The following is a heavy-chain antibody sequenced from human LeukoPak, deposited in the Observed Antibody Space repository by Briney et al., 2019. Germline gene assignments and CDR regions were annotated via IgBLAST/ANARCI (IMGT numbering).Heavy chain of an antibody. CDR1: GGSFSGYY. Sequence: SETLSLTCAVYGGSFSGYYCSWIRRPPGKGLEWIGEINHSGSTNYNPSLKSRVTISVDTSKNQFSLKLSSVTAADTAVYYCARRRYSYRGMDVWGKGTTVTISS. J-gene: IGHJ6*04. D-gene: IGHD5-18*01. CDR3: ARRRYSYRGMDV. V-gene: IGHV4-34*01. CDR2: INHSGST.